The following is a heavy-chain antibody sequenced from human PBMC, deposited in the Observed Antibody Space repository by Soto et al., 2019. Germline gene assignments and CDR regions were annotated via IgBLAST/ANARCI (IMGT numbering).Heavy chain of an antibody. CDR2: INAVGSQV. D-gene: IGHD7-27*01. CDR3: ARDPGWGSLDY. J-gene: IGHJ4*02. Sequence: EVQLGESGGGLVQPGGSLRLSCEVSGLSFSRSWMGWVRQAPGKGLEWVADINAVGSQVLYAASVMGRFTVSRDNAKKSLFLQMNSLRVQHTAFYYCARDPGWGSLDYWGLGTLVTVSS. CDR1: GLSFSRSW. V-gene: IGHV3-7*01.